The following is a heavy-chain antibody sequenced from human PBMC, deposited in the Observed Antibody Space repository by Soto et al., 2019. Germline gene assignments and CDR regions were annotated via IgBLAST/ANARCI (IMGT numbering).Heavy chain of an antibody. D-gene: IGHD3-10*01. CDR2: SSNSGTFT. CDR3: ARSGDNYNGLDY. CDR1: GFSISDHY. Sequence: QVQLVESGGGLVKPGGSLRLTCAASGFSISDHYMSWIRQAPGKGLEWVSYSSNSGTFTKYADSVKGRFSISRDNAKNSLYLEINSLRGEDTAIYYCARSGDNYNGLDYWGQGTPVTVSS. J-gene: IGHJ4*02. V-gene: IGHV3-11*05.